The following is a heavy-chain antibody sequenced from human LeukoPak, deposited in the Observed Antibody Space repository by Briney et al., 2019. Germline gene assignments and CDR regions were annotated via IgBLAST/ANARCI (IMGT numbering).Heavy chain of an antibody. J-gene: IGHJ6*02. CDR2: TYYRSKWYN. V-gene: IGHV6-1*01. CDR1: GDSVSSNSTA. Sequence: SQTLALTCAISGDSVSSNSTAWNWIRQSPSRGLEWLGRTYYRSKWYNDYAVSVKSRVTINPDTSKNQFSLQLNSVTPEDTAVYYCARGATGSGWQNYYYYYGLDVWGQGTTVTVSS. D-gene: IGHD6-19*01. CDR3: ARGATGSGWQNYYYYYGLDV.